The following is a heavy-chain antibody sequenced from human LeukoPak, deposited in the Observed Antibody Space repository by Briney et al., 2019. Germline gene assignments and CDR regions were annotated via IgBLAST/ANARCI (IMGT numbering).Heavy chain of an antibody. Sequence: SETLSLTCTVSGGSISSHYWSWIRQPPGKGLEWIGYIYYSGSTNYNSSLKSRVTISVDTSKNQFSLKLSSVTAADTAMYYCARRNTADASIDFWGQGILVIASS. CDR3: ARRNTADASIDF. CDR2: IYYSGST. J-gene: IGHJ4*02. CDR1: GGSISSHY. D-gene: IGHD2/OR15-2a*01. V-gene: IGHV4-59*08.